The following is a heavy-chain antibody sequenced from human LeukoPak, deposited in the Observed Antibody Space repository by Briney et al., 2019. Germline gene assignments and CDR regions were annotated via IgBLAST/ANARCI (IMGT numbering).Heavy chain of an antibody. CDR2: ISGSGGST. V-gene: IGHV3-23*01. CDR3: AKMGIIAIAGSLVFDQ. D-gene: IGHD6-19*01. J-gene: IGHJ4*02. Sequence: GGSLRLSCAASGFTFSSYAMSWVRQAPGKGLEWVSVISGSGGSTYYADSVKGRFTISRDNSKNTLYLQMNSLRAEDPAVYYCAKMGIIAIAGSLVFDQWGQGTLVTVSS. CDR1: GFTFSSYA.